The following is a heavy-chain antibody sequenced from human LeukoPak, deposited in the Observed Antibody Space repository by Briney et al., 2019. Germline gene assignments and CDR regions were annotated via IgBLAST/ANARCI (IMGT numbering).Heavy chain of an antibody. CDR3: ARGYCSSTSCKPPFDY. Sequence: VASVKVSCKASGYTFTSYGISWVRQAPGQGLEWMGWISAYNGNTNYAQKLQGRVTMTTDTSTSTAYMELRSLRSDDTAVYYCARGYCSSTSCKPPFDYWGQGTLVTVSS. CDR2: ISAYNGNT. CDR1: GYTFTSYG. V-gene: IGHV1-18*01. D-gene: IGHD2-2*01. J-gene: IGHJ4*02.